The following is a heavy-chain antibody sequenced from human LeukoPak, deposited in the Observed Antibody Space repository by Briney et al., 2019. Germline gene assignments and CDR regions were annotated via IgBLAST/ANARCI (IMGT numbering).Heavy chain of an antibody. CDR2: IYYRGSI. CDR3: ARQSGSGTYNTPHNWFDP. V-gene: IGHV4-39*01. J-gene: IGHJ5*02. CDR1: GGSLTRGSYY. D-gene: IGHD3-10*01. Sequence: SETLSLTRTVSGGSLTRGSYYWGWTRHPPGKGLEWIGSIYYRGSIEYSQSLRSRLTISVDTSQNQFFLKLSSVTAADSAVYYCARQSGSGTYNTPHNWFDPWGQGTLVTVSS.